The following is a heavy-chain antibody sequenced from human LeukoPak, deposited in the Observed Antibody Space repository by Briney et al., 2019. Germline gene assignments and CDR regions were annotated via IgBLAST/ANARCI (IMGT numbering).Heavy chain of an antibody. CDR1: GDSVSSNSAA. CDR3: ARDPGSSYVDYYYYYMDV. CDR2: TYYRSKWYN. D-gene: IGHD6-13*01. J-gene: IGHJ6*03. Sequence: SGPGLVKPSQTLSLTCAISGDSVSSNSAAWNWIRQSPSRGLEWLGRTYYRSKWYNDYAVSVKSRITINPDTSKNQFSLKLSSVTAADTAVYYCARDPGSSYVDYYYYYMDVWGKGTTVTVSS. V-gene: IGHV6-1*01.